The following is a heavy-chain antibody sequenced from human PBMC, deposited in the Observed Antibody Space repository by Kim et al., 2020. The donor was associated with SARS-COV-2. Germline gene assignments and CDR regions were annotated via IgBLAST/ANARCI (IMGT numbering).Heavy chain of an antibody. V-gene: IGHV5-51*01. CDR1: GYSFTDYW. CDR2: IYPGDSDT. D-gene: IGHD3-10*01. J-gene: IGHJ4*02. CDR3: ARTGMLRGGFVN. Sequence: GESLKISCRGSGYSFTDYWIGWVRQMPGKGLDWMGIIYPGDSDTTYSPSFQGRVTISADKSIGTAYLQWSSLEASDTAMYYCARTGMLRGGFVNWGQGTLVTVSS.